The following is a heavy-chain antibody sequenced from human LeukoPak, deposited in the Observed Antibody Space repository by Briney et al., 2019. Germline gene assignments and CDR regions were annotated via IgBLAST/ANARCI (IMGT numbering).Heavy chain of an antibody. D-gene: IGHD3-10*01. J-gene: IGHJ4*02. Sequence: SVKVSCKASGGTFSSYATSWVRQAPGQGLEWMGGIIPIFGTANYAQKFQGRVTITADESTSTAYMELSSLRSEDTAVYYCARLGWFGELLYEDYWGQGTLVTVSS. CDR3: ARLGWFGELLYEDY. CDR1: GGTFSSYA. V-gene: IGHV1-69*13. CDR2: IIPIFGTA.